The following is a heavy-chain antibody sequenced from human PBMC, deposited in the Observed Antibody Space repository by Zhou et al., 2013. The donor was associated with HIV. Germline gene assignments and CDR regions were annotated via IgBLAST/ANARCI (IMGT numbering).Heavy chain of an antibody. CDR3: ARVRGSGWYNVDY. J-gene: IGHJ4*02. V-gene: IGHV4-59*11. D-gene: IGHD6-19*01. CDR2: IYYSGST. CDR1: GGSISSHY. Sequence: QVQLQESGPGLVKPSETLSLTCTVSGGSISSHYWSWIRQPPGKGLEWIGYIYYSGSTNYNPSLKSRVTISVDTSKNQFSLKLSSVTAADTAVYYCARVRGSGWYNVDYWGQGNPGSPSPQ.